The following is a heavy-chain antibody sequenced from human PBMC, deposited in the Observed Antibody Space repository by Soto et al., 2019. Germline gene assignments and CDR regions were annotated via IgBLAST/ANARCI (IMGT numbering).Heavy chain of an antibody. CDR2: FDPEDGNT. Sequence: ASVKVSCKVSGYTLTELSMHWVRQAPGKGLEWLGGFDPEDGNTNYAQKLQGRVTMTTDTSTSTAYMELRSLSSDDTAVYYCARGGYSGSSWPYYYYYGMDVWGQGTTVTVSS. CDR1: GYTLTELS. J-gene: IGHJ6*02. V-gene: IGHV1-24*01. CDR3: ARGGYSGSSWPYYYYYGMDV. D-gene: IGHD6-13*01.